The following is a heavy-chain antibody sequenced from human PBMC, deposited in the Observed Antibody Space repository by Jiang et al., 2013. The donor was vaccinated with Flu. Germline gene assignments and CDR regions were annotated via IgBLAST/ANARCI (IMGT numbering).Heavy chain of an antibody. CDR1: GFTLSSYT. Sequence: VQLVESGGGLVKPGGSLRLSCAASGFTLSSYTMHWVRQAPGKGLEWVSSLSSSARFIHYSDSVKGRFTISKDNAKNSLFLQMTSLRVEDAAVYYCVRDSGYSSTWLDYWGQGTLVTIAS. CDR3: VRDSGYSSTWLDY. CDR2: LSSSARFI. V-gene: IGHV3-21*01. J-gene: IGHJ4*02. D-gene: IGHD6-13*01.